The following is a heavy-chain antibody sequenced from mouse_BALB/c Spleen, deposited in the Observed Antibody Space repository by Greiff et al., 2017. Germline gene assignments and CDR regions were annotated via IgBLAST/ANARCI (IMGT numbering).Heavy chain of an antibody. Sequence: VQLKESGGGLVQPGESLKLSCESNEYEFPSHDMSWVRQTPEKGLELVAAINSDGGSTYYPDTMERRFIISRDNTKKTLYLQMSSLRSEDTALYYCARHGGYEYGGGAMDYWGQGTSVTVSS. CDR2: INSDGGST. D-gene: IGHD2-4*01. V-gene: IGHV5-2*01. J-gene: IGHJ4*01. CDR3: ARHGGYEYGGGAMDY. CDR1: EYEFPSHD.